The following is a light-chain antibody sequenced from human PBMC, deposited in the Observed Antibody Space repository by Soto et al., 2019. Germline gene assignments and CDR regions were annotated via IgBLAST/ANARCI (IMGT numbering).Light chain of an antibody. CDR3: QQYGSSPWT. CDR2: GAS. J-gene: IGKJ1*01. V-gene: IGKV3-20*01. CDR1: QSVSSNN. Sequence: VTQSSGTLSLSPGGRATLSCGASQSVSSNNLVWYQQKPGQAPRLLIYGASYRAAGIPDRFSGSGSGTDFTLTISRLEPEDFALYYCQQYGSSPWTFGQGTKVDIK.